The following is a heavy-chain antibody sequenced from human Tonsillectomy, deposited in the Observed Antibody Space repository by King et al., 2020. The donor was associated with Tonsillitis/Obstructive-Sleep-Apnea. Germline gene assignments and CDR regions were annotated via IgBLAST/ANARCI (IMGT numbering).Heavy chain of an antibody. D-gene: IGHD3/OR15-3a*01. J-gene: IGHJ3*02. CDR3: ARVDADAFDI. Sequence: QLQESGPGLVKPSETLSLTCTVSGGSISSYYWSWIRQPPGKGLEWIGYIYYSGSTNYNPSLKSRVTISVDTSKNQFSLKLSSVTAADTAVYYCARVDADAFDIWGQGTMVTVSS. CDR1: GGSISSYY. CDR2: IYYSGST. V-gene: IGHV4-59*01.